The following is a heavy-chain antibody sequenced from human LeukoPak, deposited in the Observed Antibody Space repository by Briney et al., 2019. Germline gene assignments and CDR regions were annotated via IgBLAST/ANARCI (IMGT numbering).Heavy chain of an antibody. J-gene: IGHJ4*02. CDR2: IYYSGST. Sequence: PETLSLTCTVSGGSISSSSYYWGWIRQPPGKGLEWIGSIYYSGSTYYNPSLKSRVTISVDTSKNQFSLKLSSVTAADTAVYYCARWIVVVPAADYWGQGTLVTVSS. D-gene: IGHD2-2*01. V-gene: IGHV4-39*01. CDR1: GGSISSSSYY. CDR3: ARWIVVVPAADY.